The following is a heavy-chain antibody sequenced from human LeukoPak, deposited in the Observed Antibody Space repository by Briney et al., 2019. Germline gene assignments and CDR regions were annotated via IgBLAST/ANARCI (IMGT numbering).Heavy chain of an antibody. V-gene: IGHV1-2*02. J-gene: IGHJ3*02. Sequence: GASVKVSCKASGYTFTSYYMHWVRQAPGQGLEWMGWINPNSGDTNYAQKFQGRVTMTGDTSTSTVYMELSSLRSEDTAVYYCARGRNYYDSSRYYYEGDAFDIWGQGTMVTVSS. D-gene: IGHD3-22*01. CDR3: ARGRNYYDSSRYYYEGDAFDI. CDR1: GYTFTSYY. CDR2: INPNSGDT.